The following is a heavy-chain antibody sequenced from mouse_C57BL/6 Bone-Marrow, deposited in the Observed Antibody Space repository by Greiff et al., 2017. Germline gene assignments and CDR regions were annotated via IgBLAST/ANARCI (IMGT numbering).Heavy chain of an antibody. Sequence: QVQLQQPGAELVRPGTSVTLSCKASGYTFTSYWMHWVKQRPGQGLEWIGVIDPSDSYTNYNQKFKGKATLTVDTSSSTAYMQLSSLTSEDSAVYYCAGYAMDYWGQGTSVTVSS. CDR2: IDPSDSYT. V-gene: IGHV1-59*01. CDR1: GYTFTSYW. J-gene: IGHJ4*01. CDR3: AGYAMDY.